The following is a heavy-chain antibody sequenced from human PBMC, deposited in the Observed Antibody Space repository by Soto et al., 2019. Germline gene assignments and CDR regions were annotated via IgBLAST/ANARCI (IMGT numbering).Heavy chain of an antibody. Sequence: QVQLVQSGAEVKKPGSSVKVSCKASGGTFSSYAISWVRQAPGQGLEWMGGIIPIFGTANYAQKFQGRVTITADESTSTAYMEVSSLRSEDTAVYYCARQGDDFGSGYPYYFDYWGQGTLVTVSS. V-gene: IGHV1-69*01. CDR3: ARQGDDFGSGYPYYFDY. D-gene: IGHD3-3*01. CDR2: IIPIFGTA. J-gene: IGHJ4*02. CDR1: GGTFSSYA.